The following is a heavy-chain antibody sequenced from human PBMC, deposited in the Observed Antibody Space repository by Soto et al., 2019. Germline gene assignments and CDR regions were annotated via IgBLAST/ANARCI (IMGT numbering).Heavy chain of an antibody. CDR2: INAGNSNT. D-gene: IGHD2-15*01. CDR3: ARGPGGPDGPGDY. Sequence: QVQLVQSGAEVKKPGASVKVSCKASGYTFTSYAMHWVRQAPGQRLEWMGWINAGNSNTKYSQKFQGSVTITRDTSASTAYMELSSLRSEDTAVYYCARGPGGPDGPGDYWGQGTLVTVSS. CDR1: GYTFTSYA. V-gene: IGHV1-3*01. J-gene: IGHJ4*02.